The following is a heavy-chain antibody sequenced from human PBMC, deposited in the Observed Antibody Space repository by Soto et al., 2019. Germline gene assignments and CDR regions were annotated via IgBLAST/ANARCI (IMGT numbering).Heavy chain of an antibody. CDR1: GGSISSGDYY. CDR2: IYYSGST. D-gene: IGHD6-13*01. V-gene: IGHV4-30-4*01. CDR3: ARERPDGSRLDP. J-gene: IGHJ5*02. Sequence: QVQLQESGPGLVKPSQTLSLTCTVSGGSISSGDYYWSWIRQPPGKGLEWIGYIYYSGSTYYNPSLKSRGXXXVNXSKNQFSLKLSSVTAADTAVYYCARERPDGSRLDPWGQGTLVTVSS.